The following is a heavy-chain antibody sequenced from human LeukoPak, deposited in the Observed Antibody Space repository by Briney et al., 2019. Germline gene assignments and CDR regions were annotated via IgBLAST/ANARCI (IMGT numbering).Heavy chain of an antibody. J-gene: IGHJ6*02. CDR2: ISAYNGNT. CDR3: ARGNRIAVAGLILNYYYYGMDV. V-gene: IGHV1-8*02. D-gene: IGHD6-19*01. CDR1: GYAFTSYG. Sequence: GASVKVSCKASGYAFTSYGISWVRQAPGQGLEWMGWISAYNGNTGYAQKFQGRVTMTRNTSISTAYMELSSLRSEDTAVYYCARGNRIAVAGLILNYYYYGMDVWGQGTTVTVSS.